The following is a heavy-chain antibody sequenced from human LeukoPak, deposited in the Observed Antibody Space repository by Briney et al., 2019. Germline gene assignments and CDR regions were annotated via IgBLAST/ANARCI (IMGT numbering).Heavy chain of an antibody. D-gene: IGHD6-6*01. V-gene: IGHV4-39*01. CDR2: IYYSGST. J-gene: IGHJ4*02. CDR1: GGSISSSSYY. Sequence: SETLSLTCSVSGGSISSSSYYWGWIRQPPGKGLERIGSIYYSGSTYYNASLKSRVTISVDTSKNQFSLKLSSVTAADTAVYYCARLAIAARRDFDYWGQGTLVTVSS. CDR3: ARLAIAARRDFDY.